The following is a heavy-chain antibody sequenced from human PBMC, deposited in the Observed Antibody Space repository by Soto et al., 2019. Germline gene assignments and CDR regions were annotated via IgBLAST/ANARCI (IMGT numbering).Heavy chain of an antibody. Sequence: GGSLRLSCAASGFTFSSYAMSWVRQAPGKGLEWVSAISGSGGSAYYADSVKGRFTISRDNSKNTLYLQMNSLRAEDTAVYYCAKGSREVRGVLDYWGQGTLVTVSS. D-gene: IGHD3-10*01. V-gene: IGHV3-23*01. J-gene: IGHJ4*02. CDR3: AKGSREVRGVLDY. CDR1: GFTFSSYA. CDR2: ISGSGGSA.